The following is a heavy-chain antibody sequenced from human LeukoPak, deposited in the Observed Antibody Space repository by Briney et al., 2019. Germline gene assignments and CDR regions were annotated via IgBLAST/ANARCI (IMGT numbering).Heavy chain of an antibody. CDR3: AKDPRVGSRVATPCH. CDR2: VSGSGGST. Sequence: PGGSLRLSCAASGFTFSSYAMSWVRQAPGKGLEWVSGVSGSGGSTYYADSVKGRFTISRDNSKNTLYLQMNSLRAEDTAVYYCAKDPRVGSRVATPCHWGQGTLVTVSS. CDR1: GFTFSSYA. J-gene: IGHJ4*01. D-gene: IGHD5-24*01. V-gene: IGHV3-23*01.